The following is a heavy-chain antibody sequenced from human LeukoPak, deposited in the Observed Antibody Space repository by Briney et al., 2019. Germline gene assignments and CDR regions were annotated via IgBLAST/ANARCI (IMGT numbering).Heavy chain of an antibody. D-gene: IGHD3-3*01. Sequence: SETLSLTCTVSGGSISSGTYYWNWIRQHPEKGLEWIGYISNSGNIFYNPSFKSRVTLSIDTSKNQFSLHLSSVTVADTAVYYCARAPPRDLYFDYWGQGTLVTVSS. CDR2: ISNSGNI. CDR1: GGSISSGTYY. V-gene: IGHV4-31*03. CDR3: ARAPPRDLYFDY. J-gene: IGHJ4*02.